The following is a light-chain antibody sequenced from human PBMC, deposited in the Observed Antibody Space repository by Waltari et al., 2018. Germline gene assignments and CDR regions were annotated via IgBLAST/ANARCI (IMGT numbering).Light chain of an antibody. CDR3: SSYTRSSTWV. Sequence: QSALTQPASVSGSPGQSITISCTGTIRDVGPYKYVSWYQPHPGKAPKLMIYEATNRPSGISNRFSGSKSGNTASLTISGLQAEDEADYYCSSYTRSSTWVFGGGTKLTVL. CDR2: EAT. J-gene: IGLJ2*01. V-gene: IGLV2-14*01. CDR1: IRDVGPYKY.